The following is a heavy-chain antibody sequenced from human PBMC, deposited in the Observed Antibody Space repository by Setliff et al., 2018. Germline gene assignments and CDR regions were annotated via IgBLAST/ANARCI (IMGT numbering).Heavy chain of an antibody. CDR1: GGSITRGSFY. J-gene: IGHJ4*02. Sequence: SETLSLTCTVSGGSITRGSFYWSWIRQSDGKRLEWIGLIHASGSPNYNPSLTSRVTISLDPSANQFSLNLSSVTAADTAFYYCAKERYFDWFFEDWGQGTLVTVSS. CDR2: IHASGSP. D-gene: IGHD3-9*01. V-gene: IGHV4-61*02. CDR3: AKERYFDWFFED.